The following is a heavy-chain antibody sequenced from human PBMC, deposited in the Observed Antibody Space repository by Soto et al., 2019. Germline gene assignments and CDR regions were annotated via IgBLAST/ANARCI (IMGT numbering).Heavy chain of an antibody. D-gene: IGHD2-2*01. CDR2: ISSSSSYI. V-gene: IGHV3-21*01. Sequence: GGSLRLSCAASGFTFSSYSMNWVRQAPGKGLAWVSSISSSSSYIYYADSVKGRFTISRDNAKNSLYLQMNSLRAEDTAVYYCARDPLYCSSTSCPNWFDPWGQGTLVTVSS. J-gene: IGHJ5*02. CDR1: GFTFSSYS. CDR3: ARDPLYCSSTSCPNWFDP.